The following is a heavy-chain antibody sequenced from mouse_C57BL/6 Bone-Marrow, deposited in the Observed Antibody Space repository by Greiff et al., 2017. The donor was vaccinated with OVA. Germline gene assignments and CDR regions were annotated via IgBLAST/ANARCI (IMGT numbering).Heavy chain of an antibody. Sequence: EVMLVESGGGLVKPGGSLKLSCAASGFTFSSYAMSWVRQTPEKRLEWVATISDGGSYTYYPDNVKGRFTISRDNAKNNLYLQMSHLKSEDTAMYYCARDNYYGSREYFDVWGTGTTVTVSS. V-gene: IGHV5-4*01. J-gene: IGHJ1*03. D-gene: IGHD1-1*01. CDR1: GFTFSSYA. CDR3: ARDNYYGSREYFDV. CDR2: ISDGGSYT.